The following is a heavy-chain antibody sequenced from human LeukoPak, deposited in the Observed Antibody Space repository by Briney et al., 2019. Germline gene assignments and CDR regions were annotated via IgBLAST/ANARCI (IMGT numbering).Heavy chain of an antibody. V-gene: IGHV3-30-3*01. D-gene: IGHD4-17*01. J-gene: IGHJ4*02. CDR3: ASSGDLYYFDY. CDR2: ISYDGSNK. Sequence: GGSLRLSCAASGFTFDDYAMHWVRQAPGKGLEWVAVISYDGSNKYYADSVKGRFTISRDNSKNTLYLQMNSLRAEDTAVYYCASSGDLYYFDYWGQGTLVTGSS. CDR1: GFTFDDYA.